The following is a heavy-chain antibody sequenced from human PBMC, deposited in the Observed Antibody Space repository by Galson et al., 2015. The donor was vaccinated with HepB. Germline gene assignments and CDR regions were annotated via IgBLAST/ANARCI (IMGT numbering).Heavy chain of an antibody. CDR3: ARVGMVGATVGWFDP. D-gene: IGHD1-26*01. CDR2: ISYDGSNK. J-gene: IGHJ5*02. CDR1: GFTFSSYA. Sequence: SLRLSCAASGFTFSSYAMHWVRQAPGKGLEWVAVISYDGSNKYYADSVKGRFTISRDNSKNTLYLQMNSLRAEDTAVYYCARVGMVGATVGWFDPWGQGTLVTVSS. V-gene: IGHV3-30*04.